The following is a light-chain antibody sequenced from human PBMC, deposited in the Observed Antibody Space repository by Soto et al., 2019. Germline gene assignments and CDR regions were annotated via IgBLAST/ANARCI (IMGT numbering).Light chain of an antibody. CDR2: GIS. Sequence: QSVLTQPPSVSGAPGQRVTISCTGSSSNIGAGYDVHWYQQLPGTAPKLLIYGISNRPSGVPDRFSGSKSGTSASLAITGLQAEDEADDYCQSYDSSLSGLVFGTGTKVTVL. CDR1: SSNIGAGYD. V-gene: IGLV1-40*01. CDR3: QSYDSSLSGLV. J-gene: IGLJ1*01.